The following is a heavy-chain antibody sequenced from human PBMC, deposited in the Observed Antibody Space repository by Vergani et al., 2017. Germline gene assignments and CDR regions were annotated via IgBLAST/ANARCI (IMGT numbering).Heavy chain of an antibody. J-gene: IGHJ4*02. Sequence: QVQLVQSGAEVKKPGASVKVSCKASGYTFTSYGISWVRQAPGQGLEWMGWISAYNGNTNYARKLQGRVTMTTDTSTSTAYMELRCLRSDDTAVYYCAREPGAYGDYAPPVDYWGQGTLVTVSS. CDR2: ISAYNGNT. CDR1: GYTFTSYG. D-gene: IGHD4-17*01. CDR3: AREPGAYGDYAPPVDY. V-gene: IGHV1-18*01.